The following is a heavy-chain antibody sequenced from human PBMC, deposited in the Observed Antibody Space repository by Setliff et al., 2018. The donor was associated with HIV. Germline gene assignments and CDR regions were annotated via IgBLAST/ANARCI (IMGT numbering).Heavy chain of an antibody. CDR3: AKGHYDDWYYFDY. V-gene: IGHV3-33*06. D-gene: IGHD4-17*01. CDR1: GFTFSSYG. CDR2: IWYDGSDE. Sequence: GESLKISCTASGFTFSSYGMNWVRQAPGKGLEWVAVIWYDGSDEYYADSVKGRFTISRDDSKNTVYLQMNSLRADDTAMYYCAKGHYDDWYYFDYWGPGTLVTVSS. J-gene: IGHJ4*02.